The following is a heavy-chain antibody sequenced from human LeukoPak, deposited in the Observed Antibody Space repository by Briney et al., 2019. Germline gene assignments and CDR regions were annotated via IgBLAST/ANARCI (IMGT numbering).Heavy chain of an antibody. V-gene: IGHV3-7*01. Sequence: PGGTLRLSCAASGLTFRNYWMSWVRQAPGKGLEWVANIKEDGSEKYYVESVKGRFTFSRDNARNSLYLQMNSLRAADTAVCYCASGRRLGDWGQGTLVTVSS. CDR2: IKEDGSEK. D-gene: IGHD3-16*01. CDR1: GLTFRNYW. CDR3: ASGRRLGD. J-gene: IGHJ4*02.